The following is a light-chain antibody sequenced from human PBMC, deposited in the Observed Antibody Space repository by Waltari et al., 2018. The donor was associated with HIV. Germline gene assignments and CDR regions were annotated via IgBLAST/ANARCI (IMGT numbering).Light chain of an antibody. J-gene: IGLJ3*02. CDR1: SSNIGRNY. CDR3: AAWDDSLSGSWV. V-gene: IGLV1-47*01. Sequence: TISCSGSSSNIGRNYVNWYQQLPGTTPKLLIYRNNQRPSGVPDRFSGSKSGTSASLAISGLRSEDEADYYCAAWDDSLSGSWVFGGGTQVTVL. CDR2: RNN.